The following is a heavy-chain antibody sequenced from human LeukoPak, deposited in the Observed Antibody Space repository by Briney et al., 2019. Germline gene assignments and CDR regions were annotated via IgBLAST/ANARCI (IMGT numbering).Heavy chain of an antibody. CDR1: GFIVSSNY. CDR3: AREVRGYYFDY. CDR2: ISSGGNT. J-gene: IGHJ4*02. D-gene: IGHD3-22*01. V-gene: IGHV3-53*01. Sequence: GGSLRLSCAASGFIVSSNYMSWVRQAPGKGLERVSVISSGGNTYYADSVKGRFTISRDNSKNTVFLQMNSLRAEDTAVYYCAREVRGYYFDYWGQGTLVTVSS.